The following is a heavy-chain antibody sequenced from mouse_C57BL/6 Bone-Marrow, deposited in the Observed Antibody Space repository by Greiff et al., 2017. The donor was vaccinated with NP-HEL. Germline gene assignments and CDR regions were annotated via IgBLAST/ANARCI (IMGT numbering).Heavy chain of an antibody. CDR3: ARRRGDPYCTRGPYFDY. Sequence: QVTLKVSGPGILQPSQTLSLTCSFSGFSLSTFGMGVGWIRQPSGKGLEWLVHIWWDDDKYYNPALKRRLISSKDTSNNQVLLKIANVDTADTATYYCARRRGDPYCTRGPYFDYWGQGTTLTVSS. D-gene: IGHD2-10*01. J-gene: IGHJ2*01. CDR1: GFSLSTFGMG. V-gene: IGHV8-8*01. CDR2: IWWDDDK.